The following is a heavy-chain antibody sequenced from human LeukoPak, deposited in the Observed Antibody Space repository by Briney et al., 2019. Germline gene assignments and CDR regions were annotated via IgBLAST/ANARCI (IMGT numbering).Heavy chain of an antibody. Sequence: ASVKVSCKASGYTFTGYYMHWVRQAPGQGLEWMGWINPNSGGTNYAQKFQGRVTMTRDTSISTAYMELSRLRSDDTAVYYCARDSLDTIFGVVIKSDYYYYMDGWGKRATVTVSS. CDR1: GYTFTGYY. V-gene: IGHV1-2*02. J-gene: IGHJ6*03. D-gene: IGHD3-3*01. CDR3: ARDSLDTIFGVVIKSDYYYYMDG. CDR2: INPNSGGT.